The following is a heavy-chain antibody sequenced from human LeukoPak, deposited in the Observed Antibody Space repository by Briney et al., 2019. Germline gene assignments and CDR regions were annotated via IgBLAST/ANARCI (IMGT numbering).Heavy chain of an antibody. D-gene: IGHD1-14*01. Sequence: PSETLSLTCTVSSGSISGHYWSWIRQSPGRGLEWIGNIYTSGITKYNPSLNSRVTISIDTSKSRFSLKVTSMTAADTAIYYCARQAQDGTDNYFDPWGRGILVTVSS. V-gene: IGHV4-4*09. CDR1: SGSISGHY. CDR2: IYTSGIT. CDR3: ARQAQDGTDNYFDP. J-gene: IGHJ5*02.